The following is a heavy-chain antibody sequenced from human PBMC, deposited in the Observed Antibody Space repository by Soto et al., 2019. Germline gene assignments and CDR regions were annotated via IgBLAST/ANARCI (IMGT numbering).Heavy chain of an antibody. D-gene: IGHD1-1*01. V-gene: IGHV4-61*08. CDR3: ARGEKDWRDY. Sequence: QVQLHESGPGLVKVSETLSLTCTISGGSVFSGAFSWSWIRQPPGKGLEWIGYINYRGTTNYNPSLKSRVAITVDTSKTQFSLTLTSVTAADAAVYDCARGEKDWRDYWVQGPRVTVSS. CDR2: INYRGTT. CDR1: GGSVFSGAFS. J-gene: IGHJ4*02.